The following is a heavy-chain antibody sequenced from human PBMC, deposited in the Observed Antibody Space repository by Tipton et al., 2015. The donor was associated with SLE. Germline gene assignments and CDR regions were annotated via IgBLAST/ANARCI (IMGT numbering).Heavy chain of an antibody. D-gene: IGHD3-9*01. CDR3: ARLPDLGILTGSDAFDI. J-gene: IGHJ3*02. Sequence: TLSLTCTVSGGSISSSSYYWGWIRQPPGKGLEWIGSIYYSGSTYYNPSLTSRVTISVDTSKNQFSLKLSSVTAADTAVYYCARLPDLGILTGSDAFDIWGQGTMVTVSS. V-gene: IGHV4-39*01. CDR1: GGSISSSSYY. CDR2: IYYSGST.